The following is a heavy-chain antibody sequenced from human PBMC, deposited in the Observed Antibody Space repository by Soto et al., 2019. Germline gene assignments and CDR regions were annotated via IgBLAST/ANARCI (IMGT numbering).Heavy chain of an antibody. CDR3: AKDEVLVEVVARDYYGMDV. J-gene: IGHJ6*02. V-gene: IGHV3-30*18. Sequence: QVQLVESGGGVVQPGRSLRLSCAASGFTFSSYGMHWVRQAPGKGLEWVARILYDGKKNYYADSVKGRFTISRDNSKNTLYLQMNSLRAEDTAVYYCAKDEVLVEVVARDYYGMDVWGQGTTVTVSS. CDR2: ILYDGKKN. D-gene: IGHD2-15*01. CDR1: GFTFSSYG.